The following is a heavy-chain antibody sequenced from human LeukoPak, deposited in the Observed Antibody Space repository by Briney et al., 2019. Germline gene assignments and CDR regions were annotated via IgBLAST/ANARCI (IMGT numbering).Heavy chain of an antibody. CDR1: GGSISSYY. V-gene: IGHV4-59*08. CDR3: ARGFAYYYDSSGYGNDY. Sequence: SETLSLTCTVSGGSISSYYWSWIRQPPGKGLEWIGYIYYSGSTNYNPSLKSRVTISVDTSKNQFSLKLSSVTAADTAVYYCARGFAYYYDSSGYGNDYWGQGTLVTVSS. D-gene: IGHD3-22*01. CDR2: IYYSGST. J-gene: IGHJ4*02.